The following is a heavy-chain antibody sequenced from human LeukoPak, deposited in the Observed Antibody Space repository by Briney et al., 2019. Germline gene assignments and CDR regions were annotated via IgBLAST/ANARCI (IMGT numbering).Heavy chain of an antibody. CDR2: IIPIFDTT. CDR3: ARVPYYYDSSDYKIDLGVFDI. J-gene: IGHJ3*02. D-gene: IGHD3-22*01. V-gene: IGHV1-69*05. CDR1: GGTLSSYA. Sequence: SVKVSCKASGGTLSSYAINWVRQGPGQGLEWMGGIIPIFDTTNYPQKFQGRVTISTDESTSTAYMELSSLRSENTAVYYCARVPYYYDSSDYKIDLGVFDIGGQGTMVAVSS.